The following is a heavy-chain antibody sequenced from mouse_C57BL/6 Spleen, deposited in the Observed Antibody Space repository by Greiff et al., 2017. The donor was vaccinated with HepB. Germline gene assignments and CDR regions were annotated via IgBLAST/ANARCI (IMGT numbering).Heavy chain of an antibody. Sequence: QVQLKESGPELVKPGASVKISCKASGYAFSSSWMNWVKQRPGKGLEWIGRIYPGDGDTNYNGKFKGKATLTADKSSSTAYMQLSSLTSEDSAVYFCARFTTAGYWGQGTTLTVSS. J-gene: IGHJ2*01. D-gene: IGHD1-2*01. CDR1: GYAFSSSW. V-gene: IGHV1-82*01. CDR2: IYPGDGDT. CDR3: ARFTTAGY.